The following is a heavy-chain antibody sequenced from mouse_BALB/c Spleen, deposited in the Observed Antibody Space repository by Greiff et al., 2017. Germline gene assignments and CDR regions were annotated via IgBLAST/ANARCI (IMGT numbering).Heavy chain of an antibody. V-gene: IGHV5-6-5*01. CDR2: ISSGGST. J-gene: IGHJ4*01. CDR1: GFTFSSYA. D-gene: IGHD5-1*01. CDR3: ARGVPRSAMDY. Sequence: EVMLVESGGGLVKPGGSLKLSCAASGFTFSSYAMSWVRQTPEKRLEWVASISSGGSTYYPDSVKGRFTISRDNARNILYLQMSSLRSEDTAMYYCARGVPRSAMDYWGQGTSVTVSS.